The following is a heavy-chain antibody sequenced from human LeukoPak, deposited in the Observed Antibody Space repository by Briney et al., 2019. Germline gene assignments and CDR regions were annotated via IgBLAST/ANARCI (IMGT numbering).Heavy chain of an antibody. CDR1: GFTFSSYA. D-gene: IGHD6-13*01. V-gene: IGHV3-23*01. J-gene: IGHJ4*02. CDR3: ATAQGAAARLYYFDY. CDR2: ISGSGGST. Sequence: PGGSLRLSCAASGFTFSSYAMSWVRQALGKGLEWVSAISGSGGSTYYADSVKGRFTISRDNSKNTLYLQMNSLRAEDTAVYYCATAQGAAARLYYFDYWGQGTLVTVSS.